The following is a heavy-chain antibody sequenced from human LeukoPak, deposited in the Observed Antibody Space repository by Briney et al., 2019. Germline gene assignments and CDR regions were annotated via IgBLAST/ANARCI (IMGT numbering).Heavy chain of an antibody. Sequence: PGGSLRLSCAASGFTFSSYWMHWVRQAPGKGLVWVSRINSDGSSTSYADSVKGRFTISRDNAKNTLYLQMNSLRAEDTAVYYCARAQYYDFWSGYYSFDYWAREPWSPSPQ. CDR1: GFTFSSYW. J-gene: IGHJ4*02. CDR2: INSDGSST. CDR3: ARAQYYDFWSGYYSFDY. V-gene: IGHV3-74*01. D-gene: IGHD3-3*01.